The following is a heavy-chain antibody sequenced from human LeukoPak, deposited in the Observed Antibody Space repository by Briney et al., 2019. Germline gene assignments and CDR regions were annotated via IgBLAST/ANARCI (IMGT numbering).Heavy chain of an antibody. CDR3: ASYCSGGSCRPEYFQH. CDR2: IIPILGIA. V-gene: IGHV1-69*04. D-gene: IGHD2-15*01. Sequence: SVKVSCKASGGTFSSYAISWVRQAPGQGLEWMGRIIPILGIANYAQKFQGRVTITADKSTSTAYMELSSLRSEDTAVYYCASYCSGGSCRPEYFQHWGQGTLVTVSS. J-gene: IGHJ1*01. CDR1: GGTFSSYA.